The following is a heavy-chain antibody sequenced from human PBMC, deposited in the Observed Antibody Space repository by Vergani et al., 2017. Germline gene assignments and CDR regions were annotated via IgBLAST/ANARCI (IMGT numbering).Heavy chain of an antibody. CDR2: IIPVLGKT. J-gene: IGHJ5*02. CDR3: ARDTAGCSSTSCYDNWFDP. D-gene: IGHD2-2*01. CDR1: GATFRSNT. V-gene: IGHV1-69*08. Sequence: QVQLVQSGAEVKKPGSSVKVSCKASGATFRSNTISWVRQVPGQGLEWMGRIIPVLGKTKYAQKLQGRVTMTTDTSTSTAYMELRSLRSDDTAVYYCARDTAGCSSTSCYDNWFDPWGQGTLVTVSS.